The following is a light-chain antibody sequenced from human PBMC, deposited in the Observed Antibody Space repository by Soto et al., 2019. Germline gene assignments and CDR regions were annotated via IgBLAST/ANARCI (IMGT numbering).Light chain of an antibody. V-gene: IGLV2-14*01. CDR3: SSYTSSSTWV. CDR1: STDVGGYNY. CDR2: EVS. J-gene: IGLJ1*01. Sequence: QSALTQPASVSGSPGQSITISCTGTSTDVGGYNYVSWYQQHPGKAPKLLIYEVSNRPSGVSNRFSGSKSGNTASLTIAGLEDEDEADYCCSSYTSSSTWVFGTGTKVTVL.